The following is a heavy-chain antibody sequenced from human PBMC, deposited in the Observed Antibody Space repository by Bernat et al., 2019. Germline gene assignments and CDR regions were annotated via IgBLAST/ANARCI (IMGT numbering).Heavy chain of an antibody. CDR2: ISTSSGNT. CDR3: ARGLTTSHDY. CDR1: GNMFSRYD. V-gene: IGHV1-18*01. J-gene: IGHJ4*02. Sequence: QVQMVQSGGEVKKPGASVKVSCKASGNMFSRYDITWVRQAPGQGLEWMGWISTSSGNTNYAQKFQGRVIMTTDTSTSTAYMELRSLRSDDTAVYYCARGLTTSHDYWGQGTLIAVSS. D-gene: IGHD4-17*01.